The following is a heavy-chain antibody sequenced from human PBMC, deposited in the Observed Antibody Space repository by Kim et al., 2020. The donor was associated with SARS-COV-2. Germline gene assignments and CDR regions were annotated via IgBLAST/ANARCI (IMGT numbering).Heavy chain of an antibody. J-gene: IGHJ2*01. CDR1: GFTFSSYA. V-gene: IGHV3-23*01. D-gene: IGHD4-17*01. Sequence: GGSLRLSCAASGFTFSSYAMNWVRQAPNIGLEWVSVIGGSGANTYYADSVKGRFTISRDNSKNTLYLQMDNLRAEDTAIYYCAKPTAVTTNWYFDLWGRGTLVTVSS. CDR3: AKPTAVTTNWYFDL. CDR2: IGGSGANT.